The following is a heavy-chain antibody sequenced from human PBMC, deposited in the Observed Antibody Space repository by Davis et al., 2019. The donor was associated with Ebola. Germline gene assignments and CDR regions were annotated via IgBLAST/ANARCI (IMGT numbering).Heavy chain of an antibody. D-gene: IGHD1-1*01. J-gene: IGHJ6*02. CDR1: GFTFRRQW. CDR3: ARDPIIRTIVPSFGMDV. CDR2: LKEHGSEK. V-gene: IGHV3-7*01. Sequence: GESPKTLRAGSGFTFRRQWMNWVRQAPGKGLEWVANLKEHGSEKYYVESVKGRLTISGDNARKSPYLQMDSLRDEDSAVYYCARDPIIRTIVPSFGMDVWGPGTTVIVSS.